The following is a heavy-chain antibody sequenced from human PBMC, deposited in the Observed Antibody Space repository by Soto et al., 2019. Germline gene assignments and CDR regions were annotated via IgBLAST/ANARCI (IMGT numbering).Heavy chain of an antibody. D-gene: IGHD3-10*01. CDR2: VNPIVSMS. CDR3: AASYSSGYRAFDN. Sequence: QVQLVQSGAEVRKPGSSVKVSCKASGDTFSFYTINWVRQAPGLGLEWMGRVNPIVSMSNYAQKFQGRDTITADKSTNTAYMQLSSLRPEDTAIYYCAASYSSGYRAFDNWGQGALVTVSS. CDR1: GDTFSFYT. J-gene: IGHJ4*02. V-gene: IGHV1-69*02.